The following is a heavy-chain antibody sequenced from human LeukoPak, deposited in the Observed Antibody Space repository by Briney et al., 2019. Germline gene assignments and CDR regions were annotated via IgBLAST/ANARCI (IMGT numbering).Heavy chain of an antibody. J-gene: IGHJ4*02. CDR2: IYYTGST. CDR3: VKSGGYGLIDY. Sequence: SETLSLTCAVSGASISGSGYYLGWIRQPPGKGLEWIGNIYYTGSTYCNASLQSRVTISIDMSKNQFSLRLSSVTAADTAMYYCVKSGGYGLIDYWGQGALVTVSS. D-gene: IGHD6-19*01. V-gene: IGHV4-39*01. CDR1: GASISGSGYY.